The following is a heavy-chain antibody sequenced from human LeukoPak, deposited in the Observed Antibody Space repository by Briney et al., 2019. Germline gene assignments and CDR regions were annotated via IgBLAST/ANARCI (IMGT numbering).Heavy chain of an antibody. Sequence: SETLSLTCSVSGYSISSDYYWGWIRQPPGKGLEWIGSIYYSGNTYYNPSLKTRVTISVDTSKNQFSLKLSSVTAADTAVYYCARDEGYTSGYSGSDYWGQGTLVTVSS. CDR3: ARDEGYTSGYSGSDY. CDR1: GYSISSDYY. V-gene: IGHV4-38-2*02. J-gene: IGHJ4*02. D-gene: IGHD5-18*01. CDR2: IYYSGNT.